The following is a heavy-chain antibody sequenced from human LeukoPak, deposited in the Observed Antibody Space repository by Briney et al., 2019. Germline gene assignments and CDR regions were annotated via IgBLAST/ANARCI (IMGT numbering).Heavy chain of an antibody. Sequence: SETLSLTCAVYGGSFSGYYWSWIRQPPGKGLEWIGSIYYSGSTYYNPSLKSRVTISVDTSKNQFSLKLSSVTAADTAVYYCARHPRYCSGGSCYLDYWGQGTLVTVSS. J-gene: IGHJ4*02. CDR3: ARHPRYCSGGSCYLDY. CDR1: GGSFSGYY. D-gene: IGHD2-15*01. CDR2: IYYSGST. V-gene: IGHV4-34*01.